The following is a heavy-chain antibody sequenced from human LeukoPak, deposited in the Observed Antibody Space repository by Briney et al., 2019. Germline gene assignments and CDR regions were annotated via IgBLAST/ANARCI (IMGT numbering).Heavy chain of an antibody. V-gene: IGHV1-69*13. D-gene: IGHD1-26*01. CDR3: ARERSIVGAYVLGY. Sequence: SVKVSCKASGYTFTSYGISWVRQAPGQGLEWMGGIIPIFGTANYAQKFQGRVTITADESTSTAYMELSSLRSEDTAVYYCARERSIVGAYVLGYWGQGTLVTVSS. CDR2: IIPIFGTA. CDR1: GYTFTSYG. J-gene: IGHJ4*02.